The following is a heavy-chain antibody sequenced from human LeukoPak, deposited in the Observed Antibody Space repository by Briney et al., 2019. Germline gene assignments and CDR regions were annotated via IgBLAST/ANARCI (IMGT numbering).Heavy chain of an antibody. J-gene: IGHJ4*02. CDR3: TRDLSPAHF. CDR2: VNGDGSST. Sequence: GGSLRLSCTASGFTFSTYWMHWVRQATGKGLMWVSRVNGDGSSTVYADSVKGRFTISRDNAKNTLYLQMNSLRAEDTAAYYCTRDLSPAHFWGQGTLVTVSS. V-gene: IGHV3-74*01. D-gene: IGHD2/OR15-2a*01. CDR1: GFTFSTYW.